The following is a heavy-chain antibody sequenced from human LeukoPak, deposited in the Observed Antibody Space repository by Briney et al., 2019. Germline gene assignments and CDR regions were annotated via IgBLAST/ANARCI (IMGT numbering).Heavy chain of an antibody. CDR1: RFTFSSYS. Sequence: GGSLRLSCAASRFTFSSYSMHWVRQAPGKGLEWVAFIRYDGSNKYYADSVKGRFTISRDNAKNSLYLQMNSLRAEDTAVYYCARAYYGDYTQFDYWGQGTLVTVSS. CDR2: IRYDGSNK. V-gene: IGHV3-30*02. J-gene: IGHJ4*02. D-gene: IGHD4-17*01. CDR3: ARAYYGDYTQFDY.